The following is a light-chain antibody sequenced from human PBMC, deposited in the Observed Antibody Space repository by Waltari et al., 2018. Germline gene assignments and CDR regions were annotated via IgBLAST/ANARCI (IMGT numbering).Light chain of an antibody. CDR1: QSISSY. CDR3: QQRST. Sequence: DIQMTQSPSSLSASVGDRVTITCRASQSISSYLNWYQQKPGKAPKLLIYAASSLQSGVPSRFSGSGSGTDFTLTISRLQPEDFATYYCQQRSTFGGGTKVEIK. CDR2: AAS. V-gene: IGKV1-39*01. J-gene: IGKJ4*01.